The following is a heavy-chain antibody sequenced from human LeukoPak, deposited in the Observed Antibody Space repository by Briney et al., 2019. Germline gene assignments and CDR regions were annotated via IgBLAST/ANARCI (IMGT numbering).Heavy chain of an antibody. V-gene: IGHV3-30*02. CDR3: AKDFCDY. CDR2: IRYDGSYE. D-gene: IGHD2/OR15-2a*01. Sequence: GGSLRLSCATSGFTFSDYGMHWVRQAPGKGLEWVAFIRYDGSYEHYIDSVKGRFTIFRDNSKNTVYLRMNSLRVEDTAVYYCAKDFCDYWGQGTLDTVSS. CDR1: GFTFSDYG. J-gene: IGHJ4*02.